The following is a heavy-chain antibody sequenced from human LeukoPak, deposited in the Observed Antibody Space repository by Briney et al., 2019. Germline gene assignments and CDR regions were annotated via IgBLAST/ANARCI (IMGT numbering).Heavy chain of an antibody. CDR2: ISSSSSTI. Sequence: GGSLRLSCAASGFTFSSYSMNWVRQAPGKGLEWVSNISSSSSTIYYADSVKGRFTISRDNAKNSLYLQMNSLRAEDTAVYYCARNEYSSSFPYFDYWGQGTLVTVSS. CDR1: GFTFSSYS. CDR3: ARNEYSSSFPYFDY. J-gene: IGHJ4*02. V-gene: IGHV3-48*01. D-gene: IGHD6-6*01.